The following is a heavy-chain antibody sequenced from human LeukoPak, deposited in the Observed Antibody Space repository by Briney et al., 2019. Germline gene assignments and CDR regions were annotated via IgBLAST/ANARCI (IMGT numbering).Heavy chain of an antibody. CDR2: INHSGST. V-gene: IGHV4-34*01. J-gene: IGHJ1*01. CDR3: ARGRDTAMVEH. Sequence: SETLSLTCAVYGGSFSGYYWSWIRQPPGKGLEWIGEINHSGSTNYNPSLKSRVTISVDTSKNQFSLKLSSVTAADTAVYYCARGRDTAMVEHWGQGTLVTASS. CDR1: GGSFSGYY. D-gene: IGHD5-18*01.